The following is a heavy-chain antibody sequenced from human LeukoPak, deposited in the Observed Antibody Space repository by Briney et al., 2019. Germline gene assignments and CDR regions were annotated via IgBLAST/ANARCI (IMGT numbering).Heavy chain of an antibody. CDR3: AKDPPGGHYYDYVWGNYRSYYFDF. CDR1: GFTFSNYG. Sequence: GGSLRLSCAASGFTFSNYGMHWVRQAPGKGLEWVAVISYDGSKKYYTDSVKGRFTISRDNSKNTLYLQMNSLRAEDTAVYYCAKDPPGGHYYDYVWGNYRSYYFDFWGQGTLVTVSS. V-gene: IGHV3-30*18. CDR2: ISYDGSKK. D-gene: IGHD3-16*02. J-gene: IGHJ4*02.